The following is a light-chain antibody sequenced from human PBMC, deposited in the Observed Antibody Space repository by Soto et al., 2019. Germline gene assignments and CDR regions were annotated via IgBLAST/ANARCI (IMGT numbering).Light chain of an antibody. J-gene: IGLJ2*01. CDR1: SSNIGSNA. V-gene: IGLV1-44*01. CDR3: ATWDDRLHALV. CDR2: LND. Sequence: QSVLTQPPSASGTPGQRVTISCSGGSSNIGSNAVNWYRQLPGMAPQLLMYLNDQRPSGVPDRVSGSKSGTSVSLAISGLQSDDEADYYCATWDDRLHALVFGGGTKLTV.